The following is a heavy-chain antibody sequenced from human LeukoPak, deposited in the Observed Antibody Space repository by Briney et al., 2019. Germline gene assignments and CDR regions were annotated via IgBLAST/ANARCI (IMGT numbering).Heavy chain of an antibody. CDR1: GYIFSNYW. CDR2: IYPGDSDT. V-gene: IGHV5-51*01. CDR3: ARQTSSSSRVDF. Sequence: PGESLKISCKGSGYIFSNYWIGWVRQMPGKSLEWMGTIYPGDSDTTYSPSLQGQVTISADKSISTAYLQWNSLKASDTAMYFCARQTSSSSRVDFWGQGTLVTVSS. D-gene: IGHD6-6*01. J-gene: IGHJ4*02.